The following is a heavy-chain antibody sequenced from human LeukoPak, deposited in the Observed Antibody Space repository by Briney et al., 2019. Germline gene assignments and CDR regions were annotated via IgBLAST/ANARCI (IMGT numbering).Heavy chain of an antibody. CDR3: AKDSVQLWLYDY. Sequence: PGGSLRLSCAASGFSFSSYAMSWVRQAPGKGLEWVSAISGSGGDTYYADSVKGRFTISRDNSKNTLYLQMNCLRVEDTAVYYCAKDSVQLWLYDYWGQGTLVTVSS. D-gene: IGHD5-18*01. V-gene: IGHV3-23*01. J-gene: IGHJ4*02. CDR2: ISGSGGDT. CDR1: GFSFSSYA.